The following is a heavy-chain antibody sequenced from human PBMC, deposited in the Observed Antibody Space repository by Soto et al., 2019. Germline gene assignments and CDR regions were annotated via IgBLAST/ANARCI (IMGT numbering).Heavy chain of an antibody. D-gene: IGHD3-22*01. CDR2: IWYDGSNK. CDR3: ARDFSGYYDSSGSLTFQH. CDR1: GFTFSSYG. Sequence: GGSLRLSCAASGFTFSSYGMHWVRQAPGKGLEWVAVIWYDGSNKYYADSVKGRFTISRDNSKNTLYLQMNSLRAEDTAVYYCARDFSGYYDSSGSLTFQHWGQGTLVTVSS. V-gene: IGHV3-33*01. J-gene: IGHJ1*01.